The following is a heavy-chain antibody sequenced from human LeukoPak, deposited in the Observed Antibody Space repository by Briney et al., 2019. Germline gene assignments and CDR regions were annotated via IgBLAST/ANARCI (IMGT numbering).Heavy chain of an antibody. Sequence: SETLSLTCTVSGGSISSSYWSWIRQPAGKGLEWIGRIYTNGGINYNPSLKSRVTMSLDTSRKQFSLRLTSVTAADTAVYYCARLKFYDSTGYSPGYYMDVWGKGTTVSVFS. V-gene: IGHV4-4*07. CDR3: ARLKFYDSTGYSPGYYMDV. CDR2: IYTNGGI. CDR1: GGSISSSY. D-gene: IGHD3-22*01. J-gene: IGHJ6*03.